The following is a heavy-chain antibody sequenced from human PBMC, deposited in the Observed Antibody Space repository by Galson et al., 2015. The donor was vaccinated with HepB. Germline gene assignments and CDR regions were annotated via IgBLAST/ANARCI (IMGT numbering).Heavy chain of an antibody. J-gene: IGHJ4*02. CDR3: AGDLTTCYFDY. D-gene: IGHD4/OR15-4a*01. Sequence: SLRLSCAASGFAFSGYAMHWVRQPPGKGLEWVAIIWYDGTNKYYADSVKGRFTISRDNSKNTLYLQMNSLRAEDTAVYYCAGDLTTCYFDYWGQGALVTVPS. CDR2: IWYDGTNK. V-gene: IGHV3-33*01. CDR1: GFAFSGYA.